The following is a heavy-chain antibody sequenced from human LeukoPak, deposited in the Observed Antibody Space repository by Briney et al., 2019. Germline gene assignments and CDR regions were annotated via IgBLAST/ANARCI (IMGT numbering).Heavy chain of an antibody. CDR2: ISAYNGNT. J-gene: IGHJ3*02. D-gene: IGHD3-10*01. V-gene: IGHV1-18*01. CDR1: GYTFTSYG. Sequence: ASVKVSCKASGYTFTSYGISWVGQAPGQQLEWMGWISAYNGNTNYAQKLQGRVTMTTDTSTSTAYMELRSLRSDDTAVYYCARVLDGSGRNDAFDIWGQGTMVTVSS. CDR3: ARVLDGSGRNDAFDI.